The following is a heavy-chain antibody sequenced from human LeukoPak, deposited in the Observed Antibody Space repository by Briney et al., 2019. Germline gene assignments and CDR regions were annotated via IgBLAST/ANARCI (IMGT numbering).Heavy chain of an antibody. CDR2: IS. J-gene: IGHJ2*01. V-gene: IGHV4-31*03. D-gene: IGHD5-12*01. Sequence: SETLSLTCTVSGGSISSAGHYWSWLRQHPGKGLEWIGYISYYNPSLKSRVTISVDTSKNQFSLKLSSVTAADTAVYYCARAILTASGYVWYFDLWGRGTLVTVSS. CDR1: GGSISSAGHY. CDR3: ARAILTASGYVWYFDL.